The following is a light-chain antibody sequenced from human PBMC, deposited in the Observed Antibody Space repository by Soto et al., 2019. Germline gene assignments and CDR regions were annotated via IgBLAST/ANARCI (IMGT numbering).Light chain of an antibody. CDR3: AVWDDSLNGWL. Sequence: QLVLTQPPSASGTLGQRVTMSCSGSNANIGGNSVNWFQQLPRTVPKLVIYSNSERPSGVPDRFSGSRSGTSASLAISGLQAEDEADYYCAVWDDSLNGWLFGGGTKVTVL. CDR2: SNS. V-gene: IGLV1-44*01. CDR1: NANIGGNS. J-gene: IGLJ3*02.